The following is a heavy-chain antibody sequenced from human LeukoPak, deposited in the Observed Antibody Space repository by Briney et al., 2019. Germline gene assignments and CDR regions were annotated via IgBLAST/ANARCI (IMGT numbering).Heavy chain of an antibody. Sequence: QHGGSLRLSCAASGFTFSSYGMHWVRQAPGKGLEWVAFMRYDGSNKYYADSVKGRFTISRDNSKNTLYLEMNSLRVEDTAVYYCARGEWLAVKFGDFWGQGALVTVSS. CDR2: MRYDGSNK. D-gene: IGHD6-19*01. V-gene: IGHV3-30*02. CDR1: GFTFSSYG. J-gene: IGHJ4*02. CDR3: ARGEWLAVKFGDF.